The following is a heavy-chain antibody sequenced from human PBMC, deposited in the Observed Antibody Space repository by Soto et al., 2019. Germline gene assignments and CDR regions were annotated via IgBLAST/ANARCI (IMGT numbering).Heavy chain of an antibody. J-gene: IGHJ6*02. CDR1: GGSFSGYY. Sequence: QVQLQQWGAGLLKPSETLSLTCAVYGGSFSGYYWSWIRQPPGKGLERIGEINHSGSTNYNPSLKSRVTISVDTSKNQFSLKLSSVTAADTAVYYCARGGDYDILTGPRTRYGMDVWGQGTTVTVSS. D-gene: IGHD3-9*01. CDR3: ARGGDYDILTGPRTRYGMDV. CDR2: INHSGST. V-gene: IGHV4-34*01.